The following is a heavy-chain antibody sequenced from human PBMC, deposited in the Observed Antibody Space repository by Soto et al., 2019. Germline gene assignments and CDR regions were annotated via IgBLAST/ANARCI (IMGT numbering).Heavy chain of an antibody. CDR2: INPNGGST. CDR3: ATSVNSAMAFDY. CDR1: GYTFTHYY. D-gene: IGHD5-18*01. J-gene: IGHJ4*02. Sequence: QVQLVQSGAEVKKPGASVKVSCKASGYTFTHYYIHWVRQAPGQGLEWMGIINPNGGSTTYAQKFRAGFTMTRDTSTSTVYMELSSLRSKDSAVYYCATSVNSAMAFDYWGQGTLVTVSS. V-gene: IGHV1-46*01.